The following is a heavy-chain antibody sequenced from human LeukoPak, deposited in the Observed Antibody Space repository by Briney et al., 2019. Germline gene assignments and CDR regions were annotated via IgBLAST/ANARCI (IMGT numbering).Heavy chain of an antibody. J-gene: IGHJ4*02. D-gene: IGHD5-12*01. Sequence: SETLSPTCTVSGGSISSSSYYWGWIRQPPGKGLEWIGSIYYSGSTYYNPSLKSRVTISVDTSKNQFSLKLSSVTAADTAVYYCARLSDGYDYLYFDYWGQGNLVTVSS. CDR1: GGSISSSSYY. CDR3: ARLSDGYDYLYFDY. V-gene: IGHV4-39*01. CDR2: IYYSGST.